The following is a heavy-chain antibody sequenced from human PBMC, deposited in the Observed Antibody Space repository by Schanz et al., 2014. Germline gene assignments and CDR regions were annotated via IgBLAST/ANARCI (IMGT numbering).Heavy chain of an antibody. V-gene: IGHV3-23*01. CDR3: SKDKQGSRSDDS. J-gene: IGHJ5*01. Sequence: DVHLLESGGGLVQPGGSLRLSCAASGFTFSNHALSWVRQAPGKGLEWVSGIGGSGDSTHYADSVKGRFIISRDNSKNTLYLEMNRLRVDDTAVYYCSKDKQGSRSDDSWGQGTLVTVSS. D-gene: IGHD2-15*01. CDR2: IGGSGDST. CDR1: GFTFSNHA.